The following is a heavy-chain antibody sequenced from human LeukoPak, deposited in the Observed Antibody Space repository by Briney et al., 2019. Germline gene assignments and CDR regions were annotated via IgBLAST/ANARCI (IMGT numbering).Heavy chain of an antibody. V-gene: IGHV1-24*01. Sequence: ASVKVSCKVSGYTLTELSMHWVRQAPGKGLEWMGGFDPEDGETIYAQKFQGRVTMTEDTSTDTAYMELRSLRSDDTAVYYCARGLLYYDSSGYYSWGQGTLVTVSS. J-gene: IGHJ4*02. CDR1: GYTLTELS. CDR3: ARGLLYYDSSGYYS. D-gene: IGHD3-22*01. CDR2: FDPEDGET.